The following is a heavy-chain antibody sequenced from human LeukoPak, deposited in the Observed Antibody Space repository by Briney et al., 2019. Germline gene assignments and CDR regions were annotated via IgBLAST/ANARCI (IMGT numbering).Heavy chain of an antibody. CDR3: ASWGVTMVRGVTGSKYYYYYYGMDV. CDR2: INSDGSST. V-gene: IGHV3-74*01. Sequence: QPGGSLRLSCAASGFTFSSYWMHWVRQAPGKGLVWVSRINSDGSSTSYADSVKGRFTISRDNAKNTLYLQMNSLRAEDTAVYYCASWGVTMVRGVTGSKYYYYYYGMDVWGQGTTVTVSS. D-gene: IGHD3-10*01. CDR1: GFTFSSYW. J-gene: IGHJ6*02.